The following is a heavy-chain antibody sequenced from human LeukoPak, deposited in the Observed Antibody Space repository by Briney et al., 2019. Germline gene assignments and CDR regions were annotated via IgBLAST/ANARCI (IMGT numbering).Heavy chain of an antibody. Sequence: PSETLSLTCTVSGGSISSYYWSWIRQPPGKGLEWIGYIYYSGSTNYNPSLKSRVTISVDTSKNQFSLKLSSVTAADTAVYYCARGIHVLRYFDWLSDYYYYMDIWGKGTTVTISS. CDR1: GGSISSYY. V-gene: IGHV4-59*01. J-gene: IGHJ6*03. CDR3: ARGIHVLRYFDWLSDYYYYMDI. CDR2: IYYSGST. D-gene: IGHD3-9*01.